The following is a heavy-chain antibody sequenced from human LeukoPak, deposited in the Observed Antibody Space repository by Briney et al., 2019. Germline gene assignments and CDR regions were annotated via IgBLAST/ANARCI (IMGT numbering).Heavy chain of an antibody. V-gene: IGHV4-4*07. CDR2: VYISGRT. CDR3: AKGDAAYCTNGICYERPYYFDH. D-gene: IGHD2-8*01. Sequence: PSETLSLTCSVSGVSVSTYYWSWIRQPAGKGLEWIGRVYISGRTNYNPSLASRVTVSLDTSKNQFSLTLRSVTAADTAVYYCAKGDAAYCTNGICYERPYYFDHWGQGTLVTVSS. CDR1: GVSVSTYY. J-gene: IGHJ4*02.